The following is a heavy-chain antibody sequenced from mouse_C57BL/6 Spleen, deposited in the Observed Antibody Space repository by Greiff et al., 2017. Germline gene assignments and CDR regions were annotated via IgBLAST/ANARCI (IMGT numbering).Heavy chain of an antibody. J-gene: IGHJ2*01. CDR2: ISSGSSTI. V-gene: IGHV5-17*01. D-gene: IGHD1-1*01. CDR1: GFTFSDYG. CDR3: ARRDYYGSSDY. Sequence: EVKVVESGGGLVKPGGSLKLSCAASGFTFSDYGMHWVRQAPEKRLEWVAYISSGSSTIYYADTVKGRFTISRDNAKNTLFLQMTSLRSEDTAMYYCARRDYYGSSDYWGQGTTLTVSS.